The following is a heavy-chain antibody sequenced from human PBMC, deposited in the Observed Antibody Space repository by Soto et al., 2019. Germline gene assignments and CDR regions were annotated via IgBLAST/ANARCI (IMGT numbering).Heavy chain of an antibody. CDR2: ISSSSSYI. CDR1: GFTFSSYS. D-gene: IGHD4-17*01. J-gene: IGHJ3*02. CDR3: ARDSPYGDYESGAFDI. V-gene: IGHV3-21*01. Sequence: EVQLVESGGGLVKPGGSLRLSCAASGFTFSSYSMNWVRQAPGKGLEWVSSISSSSSYIYYADSVKGRFTISRDNAKNSLYLQMNSRRAEDTAVYYCARDSPYGDYESGAFDIWGQGTMVTVSS.